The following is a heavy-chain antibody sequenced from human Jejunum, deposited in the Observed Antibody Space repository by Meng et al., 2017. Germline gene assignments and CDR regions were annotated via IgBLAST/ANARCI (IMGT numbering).Heavy chain of an antibody. V-gene: IGHV4-39*07. CDR2: IYYSGTT. CDR3: ARVSVRGFYGMDV. D-gene: IGHD3-10*02. J-gene: IGHJ6*02. Sequence: SEILSLPCTVPGCPISSVDYHWAWIRQPPGKGLEWTGSIYYSGTTFPNPSLKSRLTIAIDTSKNRFSLKLTSVTAADTDVYYCARVSVRGFYGMDVWGQGTTVTVSS. CDR1: GCPISSVDYH.